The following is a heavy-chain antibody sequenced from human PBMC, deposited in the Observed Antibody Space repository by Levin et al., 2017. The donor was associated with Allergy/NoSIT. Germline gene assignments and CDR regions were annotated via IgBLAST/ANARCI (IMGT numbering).Heavy chain of an antibody. D-gene: IGHD6-19*01. Sequence: GGSLRLSCSASGFNFADYATSWFRQTPGKGLEWVGFIRSVTHGGTSELAASVKGRFTLSRDESKSIAYLQMNSLKTEDTGVYYCSRPIAVAYMHFDPWGQGTLVTVSS. J-gene: IGHJ5*02. CDR1: GFNFADYA. V-gene: IGHV3-49*03. CDR3: SRPIAVAYMHFDP. CDR2: IRSVTHGGTS.